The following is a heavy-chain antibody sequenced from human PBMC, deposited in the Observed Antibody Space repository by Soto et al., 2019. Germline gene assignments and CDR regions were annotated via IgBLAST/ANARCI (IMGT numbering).Heavy chain of an antibody. Sequence: GGSLRLSCAASGFTFNSYALHWVRQAPGKGLEWVAVISYDGSNKYYAESVKGRFTISRDNSKNTLYLQMSTLRTEDTAVYYCARDGRCGGGTCYSSGWFDPWGQGTLVTVSS. CDR2: ISYDGSNK. J-gene: IGHJ5*02. CDR1: GFTFNSYA. V-gene: IGHV3-30*04. D-gene: IGHD2-15*01. CDR3: ARDGRCGGGTCYSSGWFDP.